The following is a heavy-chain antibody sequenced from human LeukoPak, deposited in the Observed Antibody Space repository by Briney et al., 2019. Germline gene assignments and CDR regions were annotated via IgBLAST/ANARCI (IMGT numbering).Heavy chain of an antibody. J-gene: IGHJ4*02. CDR2: IIPILGIA. CDR3: ATVRGDYVWGSYRYFDY. Sequence: ASVKVSCKASGGTFSSYAISWVRQAPGQGLEWMGRIIPILGIANYAQKFQGRVTITADKSTSTAYMELSSLRSEDTAVYYCATVRGDYVWGSYRYFDYWGQGTLVTVSS. CDR1: GGTFSSYA. V-gene: IGHV1-69*04. D-gene: IGHD3-16*02.